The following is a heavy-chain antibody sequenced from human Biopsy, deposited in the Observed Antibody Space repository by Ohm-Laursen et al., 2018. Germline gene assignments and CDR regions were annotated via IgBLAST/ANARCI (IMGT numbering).Heavy chain of an antibody. V-gene: IGHV1-2*02. Sequence: ASEKVSCKAYGYILTGYVLQWVRQAPGEGIEWLGLINPDTGNTTYAQKFQGRVTMTRDTSISIAYMELSRLRSGETAVYFCAKDGASGHGLGAGGFDPWGQGTLVTVSS. CDR3: AKDGASGHGLGAGGFDP. CDR2: INPDTGNT. CDR1: GYILTGYV. D-gene: IGHD3-16*01. J-gene: IGHJ5*01.